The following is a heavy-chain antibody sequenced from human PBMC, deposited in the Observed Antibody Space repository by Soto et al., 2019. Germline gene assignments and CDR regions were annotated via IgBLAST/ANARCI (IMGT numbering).Heavy chain of an antibody. CDR1: GFSFEAYG. CDR3: AKDQGSGEIKRSFDY. D-gene: IGHD6-25*01. V-gene: IGHV3-9*01. Sequence: VQLVESGGALVQPGRSLRLSCAASGFSFEAYGMHWVRLTPGKGFEWVSGITLKGAAIGYGDSMRGRFTISRDNAKNSLFLQMNGLRTEDTALYYCAKDQGSGEIKRSFDYWGQGTPVTVSS. J-gene: IGHJ4*02. CDR2: ITLKGAAI.